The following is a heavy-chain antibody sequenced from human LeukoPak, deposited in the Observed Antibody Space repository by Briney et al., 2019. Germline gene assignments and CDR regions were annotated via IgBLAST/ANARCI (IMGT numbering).Heavy chain of an antibody. Sequence: PSETLSLTCTVSGGSISGYYWSWVRQSPEKGLESIGFIYYTGTTYYNPSLKSRLTISMDTSQNQFSLRLTSVTAADTAVYYCARFSKYSDTSAHYLDYWGQGTLVSVSS. CDR1: GGSISGYY. V-gene: IGHV4-59*01. D-gene: IGHD3-22*01. J-gene: IGHJ4*02. CDR2: IYYTGTT. CDR3: ARFSKYSDTSAHYLDY.